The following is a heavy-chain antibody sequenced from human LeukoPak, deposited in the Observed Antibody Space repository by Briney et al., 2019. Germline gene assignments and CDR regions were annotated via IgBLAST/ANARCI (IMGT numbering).Heavy chain of an antibody. CDR2: VSGSGGST. J-gene: IGHJ6*03. V-gene: IGHV3-23*01. D-gene: IGHD2-2*01. CDR3: VVPAAPDYYYYMDV. CDR1: RFNFSIYA. Sequence: GGSLRLSCAASRFNFSIYAMRWVRPARGKGLECVSGVSGSGGSTYCEDSVKGRFTNSRENSKNTLYLQMNRLRADDTAVYFLVVPAAPDYYYYMDVWGKGTTVTVFS.